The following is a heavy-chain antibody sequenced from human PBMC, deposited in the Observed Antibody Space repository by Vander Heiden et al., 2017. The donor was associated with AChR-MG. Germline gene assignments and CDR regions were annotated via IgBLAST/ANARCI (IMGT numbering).Heavy chain of an antibody. D-gene: IGHD3-3*01. CDR1: GGRISNYA. V-gene: IGHV1-69*01. CDR3: ARGEEGDDFWNGRSDY. CDR2: IIPILSTA. Sequence: QVQLLQSGAEVKKPGSSVKVSCKASGGRISNYAINWVRQAPGQGLGWMGGIIPILSTANSAQKFQGRVTITADGSTTTVYMELSSLRSEDTAVYYCARGEEGDDFWNGRSDYWGQGTQVTVSP. J-gene: IGHJ4*02.